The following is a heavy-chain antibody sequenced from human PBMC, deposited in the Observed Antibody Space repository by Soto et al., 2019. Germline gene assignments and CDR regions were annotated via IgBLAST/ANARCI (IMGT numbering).Heavy chain of an antibody. D-gene: IGHD3-10*01. V-gene: IGHV3-30*18. CDR1: GFTFSSYG. J-gene: IGHJ4*02. CDR2: ISYDGSNK. CDR3: AKDFPAWCGEDEIGILDY. Sequence: QVQLVESGGGVVQPGRSLRLSCAASGFTFSSYGMHWVRQAPGKGLEWVAVISYDGSNKYYADSVKGRFTISRDNSKNTQYLQMTSLRAEGTAVYYCAKDFPAWCGEDEIGILDYWGQGTLVTISS.